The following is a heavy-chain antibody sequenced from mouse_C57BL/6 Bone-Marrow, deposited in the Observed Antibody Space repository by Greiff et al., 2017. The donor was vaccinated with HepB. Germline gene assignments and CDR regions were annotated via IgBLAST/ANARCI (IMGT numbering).Heavy chain of an antibody. CDR1: GYTFTGYW. D-gene: IGHD1-1*01. CDR2: ILPGSGST. Sequence: VKLQESGAELMKPGASVKLSCKATGYTFTGYWIEWVKQRPGHGLEWIGEILPGSGSTNYNEKFKGKATFTADTSSNTAYMQLSSLTTEDSAIYYCARPLYYYGSSPAWFAYWGQGTLVTVSA. J-gene: IGHJ3*01. CDR3: ARPLYYYGSSPAWFAY. V-gene: IGHV1-9*01.